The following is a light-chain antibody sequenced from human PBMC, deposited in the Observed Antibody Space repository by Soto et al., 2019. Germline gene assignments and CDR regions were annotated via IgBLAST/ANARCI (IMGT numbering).Light chain of an antibody. CDR2: NAS. Sequence: EIVLTQSPGTLSLSPGERATLSCRASQSVSSSYLAWYQQKPGQAPRLLIYNASSRATGIPDRLSGSGSGTDFTLTISRLEPEDFAVYYCQQYGNSRGTFGQGTKVDIK. CDR3: QQYGNSRGT. CDR1: QSVSSSY. J-gene: IGKJ1*01. V-gene: IGKV3-20*01.